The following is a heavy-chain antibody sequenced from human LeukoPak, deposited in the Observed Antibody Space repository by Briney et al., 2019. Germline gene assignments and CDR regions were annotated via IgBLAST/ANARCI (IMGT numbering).Heavy chain of an antibody. Sequence: PSETLSLTCAVSGGSISRTNWWSWVRQPPGKGLEWVGEIFHTGNTNSNPSLQSRVTVSVDTSKNHFSLKLSSVTAADTAVYYCARHVFHSSSSYYEFFDYWGQGTLVTVSS. D-gene: IGHD3-22*01. CDR3: ARHVFHSSSSYYEFFDY. J-gene: IGHJ4*02. V-gene: IGHV4-4*02. CDR1: GGSISRTNW. CDR2: IFHTGNT.